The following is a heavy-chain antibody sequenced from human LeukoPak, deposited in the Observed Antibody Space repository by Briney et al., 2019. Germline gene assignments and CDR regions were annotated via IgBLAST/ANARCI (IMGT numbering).Heavy chain of an antibody. CDR1: GFTFSSYS. V-gene: IGHV3-21*01. CDR2: ISSSSSYI. CDR3: AIRVVPAAMRRGTSYYFDY. Sequence: KSGGSLRLSCAASGFTFSSYSMNWVRQAPGRGLEWVSSISSSSSYIYYADSVKGRFTISRDNAKNSLYLQMNSLRAEDTAVYYCAIRVVPAAMRRGTSYYFDYWGQGTLVTVSS. J-gene: IGHJ4*02. D-gene: IGHD2-2*01.